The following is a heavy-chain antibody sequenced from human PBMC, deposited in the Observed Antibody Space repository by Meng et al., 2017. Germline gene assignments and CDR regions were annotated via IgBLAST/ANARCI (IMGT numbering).Heavy chain of an antibody. Sequence: VQLLESGGGGVQPGRSLRLSCADSGFTFSSYAMHWVRQAPGKELEWGAVISYDGSNKYYADSVKGRFTISRDNSKNTLYLQMNSLRAEDTAVYYCARGQNWNYFGFFDYWGQGTLVTVSS. CDR1: GFTFSSYA. CDR3: ARGQNWNYFGFFDY. CDR2: ISYDGSNK. J-gene: IGHJ4*02. V-gene: IGHV3-30*01. D-gene: IGHD1-7*01.